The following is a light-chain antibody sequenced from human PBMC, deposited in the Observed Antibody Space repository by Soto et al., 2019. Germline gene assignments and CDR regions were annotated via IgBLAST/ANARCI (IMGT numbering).Light chain of an antibody. V-gene: IGLV2-14*01. Sequence: QSALTQPASVSGSPGQSITISCTGTSSDVGGYNYVSWYQQLPGKAPKLMIYEVSNRPSGVPNRFSGSKSGNTASLTISGLQAEDEADYYCNSYTSSSTQVFGTGTNVTVL. CDR3: NSYTSSSTQV. J-gene: IGLJ1*01. CDR2: EVS. CDR1: SSDVGGYNY.